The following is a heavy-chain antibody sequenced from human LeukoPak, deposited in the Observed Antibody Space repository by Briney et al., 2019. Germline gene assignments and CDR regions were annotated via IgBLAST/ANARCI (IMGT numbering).Heavy chain of an antibody. CDR2: IYSGGST. Sequence: PGGLLGLSWEASGFSVSSSYMSWVHQSPGKGLEWVSVIYSGGSTYYADSVKGRFTISRDNSKNTLYLQMNSLRAEDTAVYYCAREARNYLGYYYMDVWGKGTMVTVSS. CDR1: GFSVSSSY. J-gene: IGHJ6*03. V-gene: IGHV3-53*01. CDR3: AREARNYLGYYYMDV. D-gene: IGHD1-7*01.